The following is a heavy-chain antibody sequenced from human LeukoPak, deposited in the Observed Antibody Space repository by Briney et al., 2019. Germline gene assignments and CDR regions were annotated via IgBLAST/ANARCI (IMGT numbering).Heavy chain of an antibody. CDR1: GFTFSNYW. Sequence: GGSLRLSCAASGFTFSNYWMSWVRQTPGKGPQWLGNIKHDGSEILYVDSVKGRFTISRDNAKSSLSLQMNSLRAEDTAVYYCAKCRDTKCDDSIDIWGQGTMVTVSS. J-gene: IGHJ3*02. D-gene: IGHD3-16*01. V-gene: IGHV3-7*01. CDR3: AKCRDTKCDDSIDI. CDR2: IKHDGSEI.